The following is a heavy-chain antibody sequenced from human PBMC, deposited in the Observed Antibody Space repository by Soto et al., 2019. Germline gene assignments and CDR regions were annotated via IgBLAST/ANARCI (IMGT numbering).Heavy chain of an antibody. V-gene: IGHV2-5*01. J-gene: IGHJ5*02. D-gene: IGHD3-22*01. CDR2: IHWNDDK. CDR3: AHTKDSSGFLTS. Sequence: SGPTLVNPTQTLTLTCIFSGFSLIVYGLRVIWFRQPPGETLEWLALIHWNDDKRYSPYLRSRLTITKDTSKNQVVLTLTNLDPLDTGTYFCAHTKDSSGFLTSWGQGILVTVSS. CDR1: GFSLIVYGLR.